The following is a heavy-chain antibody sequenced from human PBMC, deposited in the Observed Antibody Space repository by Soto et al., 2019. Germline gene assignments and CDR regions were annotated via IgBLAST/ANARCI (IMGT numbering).Heavy chain of an antibody. CDR2: IYYSGST. D-gene: IGHD7-27*01. CDR3: ARRWGYSFDY. Sequence: QLQLQESGPGLVKPSETLSLTCTVSGGSISSYYWGWIRRPPGKGLEWIGSIYYSGSTYYNPSLKSRVTISVDTSKKQFSQKLSSVTAADTAVYYCARRWGYSFDYWGQGTLVTVSS. J-gene: IGHJ4*02. CDR1: GGSISSYY. V-gene: IGHV4-39*01.